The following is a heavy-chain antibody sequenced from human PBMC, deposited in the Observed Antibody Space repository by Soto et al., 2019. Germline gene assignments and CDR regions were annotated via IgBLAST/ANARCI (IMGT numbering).Heavy chain of an antibody. V-gene: IGHV4-59*01. CDR2: IYYSGST. D-gene: IGHD2-21*01. J-gene: IGHJ5*02. Sequence: SETLSLTCTVSGGSISSYYWSWIRQPPGKGLEWIGYIYYSGSTNYNPSLKSRVTISVDTSKNQFSLKLSSVTAADTAVYYCARTRGVVIAKGWFDPWGQGTLVTVSS. CDR1: GGSISSYY. CDR3: ARTRGVVIAKGWFDP.